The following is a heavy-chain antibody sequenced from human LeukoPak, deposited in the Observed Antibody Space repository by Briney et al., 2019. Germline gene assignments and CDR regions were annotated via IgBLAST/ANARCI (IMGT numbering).Heavy chain of an antibody. D-gene: IGHD6-6*01. CDR2: IIPIFGTA. V-gene: IGHV1-69*13. J-gene: IGHJ5*02. CDR1: GGTFSSYA. Sequence: SVKVSCKASGGTFSSYAISWVRQAPGQGLEWMGGIIPIFGTANYAQKFQGRVTITADESTSTAYMELSTLRSEDTDVYYCARYFPKDCYSSSPGDWFDPWGQGTLVTVSS. CDR3: ARYFPKDCYSSSPGDWFDP.